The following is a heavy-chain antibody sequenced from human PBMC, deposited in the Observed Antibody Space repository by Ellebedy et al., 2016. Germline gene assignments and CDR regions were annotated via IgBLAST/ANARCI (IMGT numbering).Heavy chain of an antibody. CDR2: IIPILSIT. CDR1: GGTFSSHA. Sequence: ASVKVSCKASGGTFSSHAISWVRQAPGQGLEWMGRIIPILSITNYAQKFQGRVTITADKSTSTAYMELSSLRSEDTAIYYCARAPPPRGDRSADAFDIWGQGTMVTVST. D-gene: IGHD7-27*01. V-gene: IGHV1-69*04. CDR3: ARAPPPRGDRSADAFDI. J-gene: IGHJ3*02.